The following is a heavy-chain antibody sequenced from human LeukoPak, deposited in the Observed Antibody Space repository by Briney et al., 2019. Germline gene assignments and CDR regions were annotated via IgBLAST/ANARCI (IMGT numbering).Heavy chain of an antibody. D-gene: IGHD3-16*01. J-gene: IGHJ4*02. CDR3: ARGRFGLSLDY. CDR2: IYSSGST. V-gene: IGHV3-66*01. Sequence: GGSLRLSCAASRFTVSSNYMSWVRQAPGKGLEWVSFIYSSGSTYYADSVRGRFTISRDNSNNTLYLQMNSLRVEDTAVYYCARGRFGLSLDYWGQGTLVTVSS. CDR1: RFTVSSNY.